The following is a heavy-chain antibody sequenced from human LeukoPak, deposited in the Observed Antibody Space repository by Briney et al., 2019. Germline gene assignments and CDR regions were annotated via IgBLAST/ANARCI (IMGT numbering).Heavy chain of an antibody. CDR1: GFSFSTYW. J-gene: IGHJ5*02. V-gene: IGHV3-7*03. Sequence: GGSLRLSCAASGFSFSTYWMTWVRQAPGKGLEWVANINQDGSEKLYMDSVKGRFTISRDNAKNSLYLQMNSLRAEDTAVYYCARGGPVPFDPWGQGTLVTVSS. CDR2: INQDGSEK. CDR3: ARGGPVPFDP.